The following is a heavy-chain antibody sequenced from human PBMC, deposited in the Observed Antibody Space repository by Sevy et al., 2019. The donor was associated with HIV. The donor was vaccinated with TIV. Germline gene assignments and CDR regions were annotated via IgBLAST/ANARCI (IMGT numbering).Heavy chain of an antibody. CDR1: GFTFSDYG. Sequence: GGSLRLSCVASGFTFSDYGMHWVRQAPGKGLEWVAVIWYDGTNKKYADSVKGRFTISKDNSKNTLYLQMSSLRAEDTAVXXXTXAVSLGXPYFXXWXQGALVTVSS. CDR2: IWYDGTNK. D-gene: IGHD7-27*01. CDR3: TXAVSLGXPYFXX. J-gene: IGHJ4*02. V-gene: IGHV3-33*01.